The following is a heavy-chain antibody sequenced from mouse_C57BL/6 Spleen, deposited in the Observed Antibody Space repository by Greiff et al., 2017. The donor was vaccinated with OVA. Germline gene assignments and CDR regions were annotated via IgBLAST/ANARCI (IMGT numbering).Heavy chain of an antibody. CDR1: GFNIKDYY. D-gene: IGHD2-12*01. V-gene: IGHV14-2*01. Sequence: EVQLQQSGAELVKPGASVKLSCTASGFNIKDYYMHWVKQRTEQGLEWIGRIDPEDGDTKYTPKFQGKATITADTSSNTAYLQLSSLTSEDAAVYYCARSHSEGAWFAYWGQGTLVTVSA. J-gene: IGHJ3*01. CDR3: ARSHSEGAWFAY. CDR2: IDPEDGDT.